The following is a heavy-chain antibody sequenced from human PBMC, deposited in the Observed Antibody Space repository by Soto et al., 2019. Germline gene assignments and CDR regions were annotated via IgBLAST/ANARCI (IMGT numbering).Heavy chain of an antibody. CDR2: IYSSGST. CDR3: ARGSSSIYWYFDL. V-gene: IGHV4-30-4*01. D-gene: IGHD6-6*01. J-gene: IGHJ2*01. Sequence: QVQLQESGPGLVKPSQTLSLTCTVSGDSISSGDYYWSWIRQPPGKGLEWIGYIYSSGSTSYNPSLKSRLTISVDTSKNQFSLKLSSVTAADTAVYYCARGSSSIYWYFDLWGRGTLVTVSS. CDR1: GDSISSGDYY.